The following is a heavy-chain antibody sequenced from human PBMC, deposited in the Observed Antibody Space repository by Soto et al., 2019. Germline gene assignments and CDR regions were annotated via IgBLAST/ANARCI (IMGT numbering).Heavy chain of an antibody. Sequence: QVQMVESGGGVVQPGRSLRLSCAASGFSFENYGMHWVRQAPGRGLEWVAIIWYDGSLQYYAAAVKGRFTISRDNSKNTLYLEMNSLRAEDTAVYYWGKLWGDGYNLGQDYNGMDVWAQGTTGIVSS. CDR2: IWYDGSLQ. CDR1: GFSFENYG. CDR3: GKLWGDGYNLGQDYNGMDV. J-gene: IGHJ6*02. D-gene: IGHD5-12*01. V-gene: IGHV3-33*06.